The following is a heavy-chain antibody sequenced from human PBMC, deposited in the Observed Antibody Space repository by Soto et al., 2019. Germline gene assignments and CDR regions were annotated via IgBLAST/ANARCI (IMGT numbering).Heavy chain of an antibody. CDR2: IIPILGIA. V-gene: IGHV1-69*02. J-gene: IGHJ4*02. Sequence: QVQLVQSGAEVKKPGSSVKVSCKASGGTFSSYTISWVRQAPGQGLEWMGRIIPILGIANYAQKFQGRVTITADKSTSTAYMELSSLRSEDTAVYYCARGTDYYDSSGPPGWGQRTLVTVSS. CDR3: ARGTDYYDSSGPPG. D-gene: IGHD3-22*01. CDR1: GGTFSSYT.